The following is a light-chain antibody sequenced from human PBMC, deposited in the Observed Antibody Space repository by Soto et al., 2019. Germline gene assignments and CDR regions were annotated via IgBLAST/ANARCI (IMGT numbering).Light chain of an antibody. Sequence: DIQMTQSPSSLSASVGDRVTITCRACQGISNYLAWYQQRPGKVPSLLIYAASTLQSGVPSRFSGSGSGTDFTLTITSLQPEDVATYYCQKYNSPPFTFGPGTRVDIK. CDR2: AAS. CDR1: QGISNY. V-gene: IGKV1-27*01. J-gene: IGKJ3*01. CDR3: QKYNSPPFT.